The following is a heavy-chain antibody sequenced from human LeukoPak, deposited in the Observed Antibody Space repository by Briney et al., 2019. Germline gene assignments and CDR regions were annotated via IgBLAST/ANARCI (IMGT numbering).Heavy chain of an antibody. CDR3: ARDDVAWNDVHWFDP. D-gene: IGHD1-1*01. CDR1: GFAFSNYA. Sequence: GGSLRLSCTTSGFAFSNYAMSWVRQAPGKGLEWVSSISSTGSSIYYADSVKGRFTISRDNAKNSLYLQMSSLRVEDTAVYYCARDDVAWNDVHWFDPWGQGTLVTVSS. V-gene: IGHV3-21*01. CDR2: ISSTGSSI. J-gene: IGHJ5*02.